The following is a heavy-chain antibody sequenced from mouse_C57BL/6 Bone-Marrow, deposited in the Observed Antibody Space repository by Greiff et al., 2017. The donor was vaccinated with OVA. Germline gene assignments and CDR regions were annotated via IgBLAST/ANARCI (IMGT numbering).Heavy chain of an antibody. CDR3: ARGRLWFAY. CDR1: GYSITSGYD. V-gene: IGHV3-1*01. CDR2: ISYSGST. Sequence: DVHLVESGPGMVKPSQSLSLTCTVTGYSITSGYDWHWIRHFPGNKLEWMGYISYSGSTNYNPSLKSRISITHDTSKNHFFLKLNSVTTEDTATYYCARGRLWFAYWGQGTLVTVSA. J-gene: IGHJ3*01. D-gene: IGHD3-2*02.